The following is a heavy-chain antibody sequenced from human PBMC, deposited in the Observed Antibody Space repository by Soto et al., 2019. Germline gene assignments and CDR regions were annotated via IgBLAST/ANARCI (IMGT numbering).Heavy chain of an antibody. Sequence: QVQLVESGGGVVQPGRSLRLSCAASGFTFSSYSMHWVRQAPGKGLEWVAAMSYDENSKYFADSVKGRFTISRDNSKNTLSRQMNSLGPEDAAVDYGVRGRTGNDHEDFDSWGQGTLVTVSS. CDR3: VRGRTGNDHEDFDS. D-gene: IGHD3-16*01. V-gene: IGHV3-30-3*01. CDR2: MSYDENSK. CDR1: GFTFSSYS. J-gene: IGHJ4*02.